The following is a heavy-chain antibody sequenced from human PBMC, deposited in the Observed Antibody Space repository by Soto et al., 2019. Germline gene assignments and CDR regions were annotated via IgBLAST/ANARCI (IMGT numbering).Heavy chain of an antibody. Sequence: GGSLGLSCSASVFTFSTYAMSWVRQAPGKGLEWVSAISAGGGSTYYADSVNGRFTISRDSSINMLYLQMNSLRTEDTAVYYSAHPRGYGVFDAYDFWGQGEMVTVSS. V-gene: IGHV3-23*01. J-gene: IGHJ3*01. CDR3: AHPRGYGVFDAYDF. CDR2: ISAGGGST. D-gene: IGHD4-17*01. CDR1: VFTFSTYA.